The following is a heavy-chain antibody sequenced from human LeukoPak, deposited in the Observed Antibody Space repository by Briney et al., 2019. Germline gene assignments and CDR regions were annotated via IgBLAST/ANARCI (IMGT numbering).Heavy chain of an antibody. V-gene: IGHV3-9*01. J-gene: IGHJ4*02. CDR2: ISWNSGSI. Sequence: GGSLRLSCAASGFTFDDYAMHWVRQAPGKGLEWVSGISWNSGSIGYADSVKGRFTISRDNAKNSLYLQMNSLRAEDTALYYCAKDSEEDSSSWGYFDYWGQGTLVTVSS. D-gene: IGHD6-13*01. CDR1: GFTFDDYA. CDR3: AKDSEEDSSSWGYFDY.